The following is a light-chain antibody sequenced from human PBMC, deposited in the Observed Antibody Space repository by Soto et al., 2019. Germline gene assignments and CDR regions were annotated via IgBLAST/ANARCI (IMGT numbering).Light chain of an antibody. CDR2: AVS. V-gene: IGLV2-14*01. CDR1: SSDVGGYNY. Sequence: QSALTQPDSVSGSPGQSITISCTGTSSDVGGYNYVSWYQQHRGKAPKLIIYAVSKRPSGVSNRFSGSKSGNTASLTISGLQAEDEADYYCSSYTSYSPYVFGTGTKLTVL. CDR3: SSYTSYSPYV. J-gene: IGLJ1*01.